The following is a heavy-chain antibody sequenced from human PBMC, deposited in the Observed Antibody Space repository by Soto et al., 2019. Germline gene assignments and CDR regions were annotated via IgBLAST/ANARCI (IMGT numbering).Heavy chain of an antibody. Sequence: ASVKVSCKASGYTFNRHGISWVRQAPGQGLEWMGWISCYNGDTNYAQKFQGRVTITADESTSTAYMELSSLRSEDTAVYCCAHQMSIFGVVVTYFDYWGQGTLVTVSS. CDR2: ISCYNGDT. CDR3: AHQMSIFGVVVTYFDY. D-gene: IGHD3-3*01. CDR1: GYTFNRHG. J-gene: IGHJ4*02. V-gene: IGHV1-18*01.